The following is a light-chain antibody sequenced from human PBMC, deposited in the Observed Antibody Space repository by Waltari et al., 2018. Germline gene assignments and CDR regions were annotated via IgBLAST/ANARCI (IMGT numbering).Light chain of an antibody. CDR3: QQYDYWPPLT. CDR2: GAS. J-gene: IGKJ4*01. V-gene: IGKV3-15*01. Sequence: EIVVTQSPATLSVSPGERATLSCRASQSVGRNLAWYQQKPGQSPRLLINGASARATGVPARFSGSGSGTDFTLTISSLQSEDFAVYYCQQYDYWPPLTFGGGTKVEIK. CDR1: QSVGRN.